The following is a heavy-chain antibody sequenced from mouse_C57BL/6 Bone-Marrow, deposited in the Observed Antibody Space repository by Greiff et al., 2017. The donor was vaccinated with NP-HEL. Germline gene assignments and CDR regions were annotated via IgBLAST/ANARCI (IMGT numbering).Heavy chain of an antibody. CDR1: GFSFNTYA. Sequence: EVQLVESGGGLVQPKGSLKLSCAASGFSFNTYAMNWVRQAPGKGLEWVARIRSKSNNYATYYADSVKDRFTISRDDSESMLYLQMNNLKTEDSAMYDCVRHGGDGSFAYWGQGTLVTVSA. V-gene: IGHV10-1*01. J-gene: IGHJ3*01. D-gene: IGHD2-3*01. CDR3: VRHGGDGSFAY. CDR2: IRSKSNNYAT.